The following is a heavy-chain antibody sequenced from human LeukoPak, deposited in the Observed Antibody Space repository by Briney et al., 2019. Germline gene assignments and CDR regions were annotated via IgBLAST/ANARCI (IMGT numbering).Heavy chain of an antibody. D-gene: IGHD1-26*01. CDR2: INSAESST. Sequence: PGGSLRLSCAAPGFTFSSYWMHWVRQAPGKGLVWVSRINSAESSTNYADSVKGRFTISRDNAKNTLYLQMNSLRAEDTAVYYCARGPAANSGNYYVGDYWGQGALVTVSS. CDR1: GFTFSSYW. CDR3: ARGPAANSGNYYVGDY. J-gene: IGHJ4*02. V-gene: IGHV3-74*01.